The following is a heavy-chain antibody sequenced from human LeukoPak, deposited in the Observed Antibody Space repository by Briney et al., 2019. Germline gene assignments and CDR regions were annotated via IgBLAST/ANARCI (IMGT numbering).Heavy chain of an antibody. D-gene: IGHD3-9*01. V-gene: IGHV3-23*01. CDR3: AKALSCYLKNRFDP. J-gene: IGHJ5*02. CDR2: ISGSGGST. Sequence: GGSLRLSCAASGFTFSSYAMSWVRQAPGKGLEWVSAISGSGGSTYYADSVKGRFTISRDNSKNTLYLQTNSLRAEDTAVYYCAKALSCYLKNRFDPWGQGTLVTVSS. CDR1: GFTFSSYA.